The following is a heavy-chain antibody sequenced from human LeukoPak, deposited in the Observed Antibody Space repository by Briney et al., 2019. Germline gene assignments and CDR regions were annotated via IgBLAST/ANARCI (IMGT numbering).Heavy chain of an antibody. J-gene: IGHJ3*02. D-gene: IGHD4-17*01. V-gene: IGHV3-7*01. CDR3: ARFDYGDYGDAFDI. CDR1: GFTFSSYW. CDR2: IKQDGSEK. Sequence: PGGSLRLSCAASGFTFSSYWMSWVRQAPGKGLEWVANIKQDGSEKYYVDSVKGRFTISRDNAKNSLYLQMNSLRAEDTAVYHCARFDYGDYGDAFDIWGQGTMVTVSS.